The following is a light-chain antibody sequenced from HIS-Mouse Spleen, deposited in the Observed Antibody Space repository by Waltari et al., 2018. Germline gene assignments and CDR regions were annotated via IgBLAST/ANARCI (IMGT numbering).Light chain of an antibody. V-gene: IGLV2-23*01. CDR2: EGS. CDR3: CSYAGSSTYWV. CDR1: SIHVGSYNL. Sequence: QSALTQPASVSGSPGQSITISCTGTSIHVGSYNLVSWYQQHPGKAPKLMIYEGSKRPSGVSNRFSGSKSGNTASLTISGLQAEDEADYYCCSYAGSSTYWVFGGGTKLTVL. J-gene: IGLJ3*02.